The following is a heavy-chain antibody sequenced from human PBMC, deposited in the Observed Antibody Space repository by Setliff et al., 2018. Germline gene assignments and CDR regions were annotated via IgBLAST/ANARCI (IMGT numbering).Heavy chain of an antibody. CDR1: GGSVSNRGFF. J-gene: IGHJ5*02. D-gene: IGHD2-15*01. CDR3: GRGFSRIEGWGNWFDP. V-gene: IGHV4-39*01. Sequence: PSETLSLTCTVSGGSVSNRGFFWGWLRQAPGKGLEWIGNIYDSGSSNYNASLKSRLIITRDTSKNQISLKLTSVTAADTAVYYCGRGFSRIEGWGNWFDPRGQGILVPVSS. CDR2: IYDSGSS.